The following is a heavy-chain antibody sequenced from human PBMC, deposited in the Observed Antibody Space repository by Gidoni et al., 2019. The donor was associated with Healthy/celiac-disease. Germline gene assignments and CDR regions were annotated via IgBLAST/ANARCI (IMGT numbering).Heavy chain of an antibody. Sequence: EVQLVESGGGLVQPGRSLRLSCAASGFTFDDYAMHWVRQAPGKGLEWVSGISWNSGSIGYADSVKGRFTISRDNAKNSLYLQMNSLRAEDTALYYCAKDGGYSYGHEGFDYWGQGTLVTVSS. CDR3: AKDGGYSYGHEGFDY. CDR2: ISWNSGSI. D-gene: IGHD5-18*01. J-gene: IGHJ4*02. CDR1: GFTFDDYA. V-gene: IGHV3-9*01.